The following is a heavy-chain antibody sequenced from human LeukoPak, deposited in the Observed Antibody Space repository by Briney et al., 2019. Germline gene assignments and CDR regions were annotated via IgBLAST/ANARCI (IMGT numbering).Heavy chain of an antibody. V-gene: IGHV4-4*07. CDR3: ARVASSSSSFDY. D-gene: IGHD6-6*01. J-gene: IGHJ4*02. Sequence: SETLSLTCTVSGGSISSYYWSWIRQPAGKGLEWIGRIYTSGSTNYKSSLKSRVTMSVDTSKNQFSLKLSSVTAADTAVYYCARVASSSSSFDYWGQGTLVTVSS. CDR1: GGSISSYY. CDR2: IYTSGST.